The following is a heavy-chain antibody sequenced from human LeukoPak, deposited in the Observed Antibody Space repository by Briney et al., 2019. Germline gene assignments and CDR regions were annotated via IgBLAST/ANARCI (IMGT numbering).Heavy chain of an antibody. CDR3: VTYYYGSGHPFDY. J-gene: IGHJ4*02. D-gene: IGHD3-10*01. CDR2: ISSSSYI. CDR1: GFTFSSYS. V-gene: IGHV3-21*01. Sequence: GGSLRLSCAASGFTFSSYSMNWVRQAPGKGLEWVSSISSSSYIYYADSVKGRFTISRDNAKNSLYLQMNSLRAEDTAVYYCVTYYYGSGHPFDYWGQGTLVTVSS.